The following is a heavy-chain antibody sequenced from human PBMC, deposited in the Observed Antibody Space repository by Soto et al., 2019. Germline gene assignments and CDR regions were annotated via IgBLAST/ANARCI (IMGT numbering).Heavy chain of an antibody. D-gene: IGHD6-19*01. CDR3: ARDKNRPSGWYAYYYYGMDV. CDR2: IYHSGST. V-gene: IGHV4-38-2*02. J-gene: IGHJ6*02. CDR1: GYSISSGYY. Sequence: SETLSLTCAGSGYSISSGYYWGWIRQPPGKGLEWIGSIYHSGSTYYNPSLKSRVTISVDTSKNQFSLKLSSVTAADTAVYYYARDKNRPSGWYAYYYYGMDVWGQGTTVTVSS.